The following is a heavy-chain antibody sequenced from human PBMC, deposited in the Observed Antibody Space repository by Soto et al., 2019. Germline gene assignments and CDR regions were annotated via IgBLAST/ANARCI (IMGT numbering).Heavy chain of an antibody. D-gene: IGHD6-13*01. Sequence: GGSLRLSCAASGFTVSSKYMSWVRQAPGKGLEWVSVIYSGGSTYYADSVKGRFTISRDNSKNTLYLQMNSLRAEDTAVYYCARGHGSSWYGPYYYYGMDVWGQGTTVTVSS. CDR3: ARGHGSSWYGPYYYYGMDV. CDR1: GFTVSSKY. CDR2: IYSGGST. J-gene: IGHJ6*02. V-gene: IGHV3-66*01.